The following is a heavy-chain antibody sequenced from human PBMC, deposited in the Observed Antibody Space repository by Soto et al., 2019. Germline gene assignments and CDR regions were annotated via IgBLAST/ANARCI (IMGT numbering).Heavy chain of an antibody. V-gene: IGHV4-4*02. CDR1: GGSISSINW. Sequence: QVQLQELGPGLVKPSGTLSLTCDVSGGSISSINWWSWVRQPPGKGLKWIGEIYHSGSTTYNPSLKSRVTISVDKSKNQFSLKLKSVTAADTAIYYCARGGGPDIAYGMDVWGQGTTVTVSS. CDR2: IYHSGST. CDR3: ARGGGPDIAYGMDV. J-gene: IGHJ6*02. D-gene: IGHD5-12*01.